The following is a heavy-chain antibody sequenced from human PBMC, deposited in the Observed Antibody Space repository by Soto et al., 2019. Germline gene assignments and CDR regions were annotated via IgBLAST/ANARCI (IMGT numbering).Heavy chain of an antibody. CDR2: IKHSGST. D-gene: IGHD5-18*01. V-gene: IGHV4-34*01. Sequence: SETLSLTCAVYGGSFNGYYWTWIRQPPGKGLEWIGEIKHSGSTNYNPSLKSRVTISVDTPKNQFSLNLASVTAADTAAYYCARGTFRGYSYGYYFDYWGQGALVTVSS. CDR1: GGSFNGYY. CDR3: ARGTFRGYSYGYYFDY. J-gene: IGHJ4*02.